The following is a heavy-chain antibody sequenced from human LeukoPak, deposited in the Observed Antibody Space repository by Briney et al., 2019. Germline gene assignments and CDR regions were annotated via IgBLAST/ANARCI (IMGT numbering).Heavy chain of an antibody. Sequence: GGSLRLSCAASGFTFSNAWMSWVRQAPGKGLEWVGRIKSKTDGGTTDYAAPVKGRFTISRDDSKNTLYLQMNSLKTEDTAVYYCTRDRVYCSSTSCYRGADYWGQGTLVTVSS. CDR1: GFTFSNAW. CDR3: TRDRVYCSSTSCYRGADY. D-gene: IGHD2-2*01. J-gene: IGHJ4*02. V-gene: IGHV3-15*01. CDR2: IKSKTDGGTT.